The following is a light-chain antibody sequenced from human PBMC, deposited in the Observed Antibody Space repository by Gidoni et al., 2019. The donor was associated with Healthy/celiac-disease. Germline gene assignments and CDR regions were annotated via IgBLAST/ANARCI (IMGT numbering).Light chain of an antibody. CDR3: QQYNKWPWT. CDR1: QSVSSN. Sequence: IFMTHSPATLSVSPGERATLSCRASQSVSSNLAWYQQKPGQAPRLLIYGASTRATGIPARFSGSGSGTEFTLTISSLQSEDFAVYYCQQYNKWPWTFGQXTKVEIK. J-gene: IGKJ1*01. CDR2: GAS. V-gene: IGKV3-15*01.